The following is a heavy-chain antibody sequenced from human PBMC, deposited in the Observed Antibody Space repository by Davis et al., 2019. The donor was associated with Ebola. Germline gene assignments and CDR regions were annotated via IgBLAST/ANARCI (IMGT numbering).Heavy chain of an antibody. CDR2: ISSSSSTI. D-gene: IGHD1-26*01. CDR3: AKDNSGSYFKYFDY. V-gene: IGHV3-48*01. CDR1: GFTFSSYS. Sequence: GGSLRLSCAASGFTFSSYSMHWVRQAPGKGLEWVSYISSSSSTIYYADSVKGRFTITRDNSKNTLYLQMNSLRAEYTAVYYCAKDNSGSYFKYFDYWGQGTLVTVSS. J-gene: IGHJ4*02.